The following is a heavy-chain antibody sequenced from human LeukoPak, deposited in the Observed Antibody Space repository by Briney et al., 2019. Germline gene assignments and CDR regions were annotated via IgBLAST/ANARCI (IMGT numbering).Heavy chain of an antibody. J-gene: IGHJ4*02. CDR2: IHDDGIVT. D-gene: IGHD3-16*01. CDR1: GFTFTAYA. V-gene: IGHV3-7*01. CDR3: ARGRGWVDH. Sequence: GGSLRLSCAASGFTFTAYAMSWFRQTPEKGLEWVANIHDDGIVTHYVDSVKGRFTISRDNAGNSVNLQLNSLRVEDTALYYCARGRGWVDHWGQGTLVTVS.